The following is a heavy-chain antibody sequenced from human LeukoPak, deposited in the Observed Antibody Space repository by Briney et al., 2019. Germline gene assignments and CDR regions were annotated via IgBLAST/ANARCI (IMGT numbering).Heavy chain of an antibody. V-gene: IGHV4-34*01. D-gene: IGHD3-3*01. J-gene: IGHJ6*02. CDR2: INHSGST. Sequence: KSSETLSLTCAVYGGSFSGYYWSWIRQPPGKGLEWIEEINHSGSTNYNPSLKSRVTISVDTSKNQFSLKLSSVTAADTAVYYCARGRAFGVVIIRYYYYGMDVWGQGTTVTVSS. CDR1: GGSFSGYY. CDR3: ARGRAFGVVIIRYYYYGMDV.